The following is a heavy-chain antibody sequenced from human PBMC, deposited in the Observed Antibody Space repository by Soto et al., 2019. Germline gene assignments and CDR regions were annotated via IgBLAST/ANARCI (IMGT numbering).Heavy chain of an antibody. D-gene: IGHD6-13*01. Sequence: QVQLVESGGGVVQSGRSLRLSCAASGFTFSTSGMHWIRQAPGKGLEWVAMISHDGGATYYVDSVKGRFTISRDTDKNTLHLQMDSLRHEDTATYDCAKDWGSSGWYNWFDPGGEGTLVTVSS. V-gene: IGHV3-30*18. CDR3: AKDWGSSGWYNWFDP. CDR1: GFTFSTSG. CDR2: ISHDGGAT. J-gene: IGHJ5*02.